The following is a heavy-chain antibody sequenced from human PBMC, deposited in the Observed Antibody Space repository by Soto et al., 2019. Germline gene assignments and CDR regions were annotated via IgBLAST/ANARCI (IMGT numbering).Heavy chain of an antibody. V-gene: IGHV1-3*01. CDR2: INAGNGNT. D-gene: IGHD6-19*01. Sequence: QVQLVQSGAEVKKPGASVKVSCKASGYTFTSYAMHWVRQAPGQRLEWMGWINAGNGNTKYSQKFQGRVTITRDTSASTAYMELSRLRSEDTAVYYCAIGGPIAVAPAGDYWGQGTLVTVSS. CDR3: AIGGPIAVAPAGDY. CDR1: GYTFTSYA. J-gene: IGHJ4*02.